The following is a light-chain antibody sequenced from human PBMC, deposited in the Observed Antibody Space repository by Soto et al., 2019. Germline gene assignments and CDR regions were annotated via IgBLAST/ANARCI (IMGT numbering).Light chain of an antibody. CDR3: QQRSNWPPIT. J-gene: IGKJ5*01. Sequence: EVVLTQSPGSLSLSPGERATLSCGASQSVMSNYLSWYQQKPGQPPRLLIYGASSRATGIPARFSGSGSGTDFTLTISSLEPEDFAVYYCQQRSNWPPITFGQGTRLEIK. V-gene: IGKV3D-20*02. CDR2: GAS. CDR1: QSVMSNY.